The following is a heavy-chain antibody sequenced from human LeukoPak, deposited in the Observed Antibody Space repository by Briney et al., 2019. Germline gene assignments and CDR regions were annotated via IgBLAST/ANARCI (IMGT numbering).Heavy chain of an antibody. CDR2: INHSGST. V-gene: IGHV4-34*01. D-gene: IGHD6-13*01. CDR1: GGSLSGYY. CDR3: ARGRGVAAAGTRNKLFDY. Sequence: SETLSLTCAVYGGSLSGYYWSWIRQPPGKGLEWIGEINHSGSTNYNPSLKSRVTISVDTSKNQFSLKLSSVTAADTAVYYCARGRGVAAAGTRNKLFDYWGQGTLVTVSS. J-gene: IGHJ4*02.